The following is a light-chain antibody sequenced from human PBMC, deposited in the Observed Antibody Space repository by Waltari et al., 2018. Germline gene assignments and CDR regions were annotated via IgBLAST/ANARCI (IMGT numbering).Light chain of an antibody. Sequence: IVLTQSPATLSLSPGERATLSCRASQSVRTNLAWYQQKPGQAPRLLIYDASHRATGIPARFRGSGSGTDFTLTISTLEAEDFAVYYCQQRTNWPPWAFGQGTKVEI. J-gene: IGKJ1*01. CDR2: DAS. CDR3: QQRTNWPPWA. CDR1: QSVRTN. V-gene: IGKV3-11*01.